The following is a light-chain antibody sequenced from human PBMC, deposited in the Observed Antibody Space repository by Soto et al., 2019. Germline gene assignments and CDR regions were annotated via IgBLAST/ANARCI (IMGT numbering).Light chain of an antibody. J-gene: IGKJ5*01. CDR1: ENIYTN. CDR2: GAS. Sequence: EIVLTQSPATLSVSQGERATLSCRASENIYTNLAWYQQKPGQAPRLLFYGASTRATGLPARFSGSGSGTEFTLTINSLQAEDSAVYYCHQYYNWPRTFGQGTRLEIK. V-gene: IGKV3-15*01. CDR3: HQYYNWPRT.